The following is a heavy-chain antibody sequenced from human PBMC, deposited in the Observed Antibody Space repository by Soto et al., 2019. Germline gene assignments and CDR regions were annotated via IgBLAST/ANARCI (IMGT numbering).Heavy chain of an antibody. CDR1: GFTFSTYA. V-gene: IGHV3-23*01. D-gene: IGHD2-2*01. CDR3: AKDIGPRGIVLVPAGKGAFDI. Sequence: GGSLRLSCAASGFTFSTYAMNWVRQAPGKGLEWVSGISGSGVYTYYADSVKGRFTISRDNSKNTLYLQMNSLRAEDTAVYYCAKDIGPRGIVLVPAGKGAFDIWGQGTMVTVSS. J-gene: IGHJ3*02. CDR2: ISGSGVYT.